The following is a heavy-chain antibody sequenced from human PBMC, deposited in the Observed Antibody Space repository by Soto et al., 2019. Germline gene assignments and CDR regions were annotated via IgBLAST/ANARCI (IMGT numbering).Heavy chain of an antibody. CDR3: ARPHCGGDCLPYYFDY. CDR2: ISYDGSNK. V-gene: IGHV3-30-3*01. D-gene: IGHD2-21*02. J-gene: IGHJ4*02. CDR1: GFTFSSYA. Sequence: LRLSCAASGFTFSSYAMHWVRQAPGKGLEWVAVISYDGSNKYYADSVKGRFTISRDNSKNTLYLQMNSLRAEDTAVYYCARPHCGGDCLPYYFDYWGQGTLVTVSS.